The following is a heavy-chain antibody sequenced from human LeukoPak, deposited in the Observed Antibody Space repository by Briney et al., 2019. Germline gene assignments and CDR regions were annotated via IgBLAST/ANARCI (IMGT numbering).Heavy chain of an antibody. D-gene: IGHD1-7*01. CDR1: GDSLSSGNYY. J-gene: IGHJ4*02. Sequence: SQTLSLTCTVSGDSLSSGNYYWSWIRQPAGKGLEWIGRIYTSGSTDYNPSLTSRLTISVDTSKNQFSLKLSSVTAADTAVYYCAITGTTRRAFDYWGQGTLVTVSA. CDR3: AITGTTRRAFDY. CDR2: IYTSGST. V-gene: IGHV4-61*02.